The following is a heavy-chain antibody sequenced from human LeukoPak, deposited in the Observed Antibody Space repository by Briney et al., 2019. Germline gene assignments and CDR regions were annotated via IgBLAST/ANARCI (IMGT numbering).Heavy chain of an antibody. V-gene: IGHV4-59*02. D-gene: IGHD6-13*01. J-gene: IGHJ5*02. CDR3: ARALGSSWYWVDP. CDR1: GFTVSSNY. CDR2: IHYGGST. Sequence: GSLRLSCAASGFTVSSNYMTWVRQAPGKGLEWIGYIHYGGSTYYNPSLKSRVTISVDRSKNQFSLKLASVTAADTAVYYCARALGSSWYWVDPWGRGTLITVSS.